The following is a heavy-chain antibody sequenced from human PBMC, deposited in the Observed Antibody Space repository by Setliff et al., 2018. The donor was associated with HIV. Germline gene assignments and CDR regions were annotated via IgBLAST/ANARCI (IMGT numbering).Heavy chain of an antibody. J-gene: IGHJ4*02. CDR3: AAVFTGEPGRSLDY. Sequence: GGSLRLSCAVSGFTFITSTMDWVRQAPGKGLEWVASISSSGSYIHFADSVKGRFTISRDNAKNSQYLLMSDLRAEDTAVYYCAAVFTGEPGRSLDYWGQGTPVTVSS. CDR1: GFTFITST. CDR2: ISSSGSYI. V-gene: IGHV3-21*01. D-gene: IGHD1-26*01.